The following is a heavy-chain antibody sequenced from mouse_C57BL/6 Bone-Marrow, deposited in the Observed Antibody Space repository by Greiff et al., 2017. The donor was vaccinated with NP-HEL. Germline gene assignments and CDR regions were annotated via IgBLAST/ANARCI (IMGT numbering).Heavy chain of an antibody. CDR1: GFTFSSYA. J-gene: IGHJ2*01. D-gene: IGHD2-1*01. CDR2: ISDGGSYT. V-gene: IGHV5-4*03. CDR3: ARFLYGNFPDY. Sequence: EVMLVESGGGLVKPGGSLKLSCAASGFTFSSYAMSWVRQTPEKRLEWVATISDGGSYTYYPANVKGRFTISRDNAKNNLYLQISHLKSEYTAMYYCARFLYGNFPDYWGQGTTLTVSS.